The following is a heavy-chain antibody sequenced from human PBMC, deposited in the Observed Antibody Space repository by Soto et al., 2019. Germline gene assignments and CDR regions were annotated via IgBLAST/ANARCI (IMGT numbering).Heavy chain of an antibody. J-gene: IGHJ6*02. Sequence: PAETLSLNCAVSGGSISSSSYYWGWIRQPPGKGLEWIGSIFYSGSTYYNPSLKSRVTISVDTSKNQFSLKLSSVTAADTAVYYCARHLTYCSAGSCYSDFPYYGMDVWGQGTTVTVSS. V-gene: IGHV4-39*01. CDR3: ARHLTYCSAGSCYSDFPYYGMDV. CDR2: IFYSGST. CDR1: GGSISSSSYY. D-gene: IGHD2-15*01.